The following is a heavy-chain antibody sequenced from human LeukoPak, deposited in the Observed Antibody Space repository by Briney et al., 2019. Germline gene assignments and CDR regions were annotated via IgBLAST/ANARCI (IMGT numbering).Heavy chain of an antibody. Sequence: GGSLRLSCAASGFTFSSYEMNWVPQAPGKGLEWVSYISSSGSTIYYADSVKGRFTISRDNAKNSLYLQMNSLRAEDTAVYYCAELGITMIGGVWGKGTTVTISS. J-gene: IGHJ6*04. D-gene: IGHD3-10*02. CDR1: GFTFSSYE. CDR3: AELGITMIGGV. CDR2: ISSSGSTI. V-gene: IGHV3-48*03.